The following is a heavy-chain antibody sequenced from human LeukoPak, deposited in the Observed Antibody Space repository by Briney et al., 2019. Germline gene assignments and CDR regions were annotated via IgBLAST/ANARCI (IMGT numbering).Heavy chain of an antibody. V-gene: IGHV3-30*02. CDR2: IRYDGSNK. CDR1: GFTFSSYG. D-gene: IGHD5-18*01. Sequence: GGSLRLSCAASGFTFSSYGMHWVRQAPGKGLEWVAFIRYDGSNKYYADSVKGRFTISRDNSKTSLYLQMNSLRAEDTAVYYCARDLSGVTGYTYGRGIDYWGQGTLVTVSS. J-gene: IGHJ4*02. CDR3: ARDLSGVTGYTYGRGIDY.